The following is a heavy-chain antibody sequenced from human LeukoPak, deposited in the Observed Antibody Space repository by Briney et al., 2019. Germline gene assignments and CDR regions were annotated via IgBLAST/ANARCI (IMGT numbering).Heavy chain of an antibody. D-gene: IGHD1-26*01. Sequence: ASVKVSCKASGYTFTGYYMHWVRQAPGQGLEWMGWISAYNGNTNYAQKLQGRVTMTTDTSTSTAYMELRSLRSDDTAVYYCARGLRLGAQAWFDPWGQGTLVTVSS. CDR3: ARGLRLGAQAWFDP. V-gene: IGHV1-18*04. CDR2: ISAYNGNT. J-gene: IGHJ5*02. CDR1: GYTFTGYY.